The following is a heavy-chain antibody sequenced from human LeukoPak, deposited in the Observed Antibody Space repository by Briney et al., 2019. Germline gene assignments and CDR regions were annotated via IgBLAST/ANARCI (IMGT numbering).Heavy chain of an antibody. Sequence: GGSLRLSCVASGFTFIDYTMDWVRHAPGGGLEWVASITASGDSIYNTDFLKGRFTISRDNAKNSLYLQMDNLRAEDTAVYACARDRAYSHQPLDYWGQGTLVTISS. CDR2: ITASGDSI. CDR3: ARDRAYSHQPLDY. J-gene: IGHJ4*02. D-gene: IGHD5-12*01. CDR1: GFTFIDYT. V-gene: IGHV3-21*01.